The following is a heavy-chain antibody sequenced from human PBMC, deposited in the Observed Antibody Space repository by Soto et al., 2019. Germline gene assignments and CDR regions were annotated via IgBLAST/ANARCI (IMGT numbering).Heavy chain of an antibody. CDR2: IYHSGST. J-gene: IGHJ4*02. Sequence: PSETLSLTCAVSGGSISSNNWWSWVRQPPGKGLEWIGEIYHSGSTNYNPSLKSRVTMSVVPSRNLFSLTLTSVSAADTAFYYCARDQGSHPGDWGQGTLVTAPQ. V-gene: IGHV4-4*02. CDR3: ARDQGSHPGD. CDR1: GGSISSNNW. D-gene: IGHD6-13*01.